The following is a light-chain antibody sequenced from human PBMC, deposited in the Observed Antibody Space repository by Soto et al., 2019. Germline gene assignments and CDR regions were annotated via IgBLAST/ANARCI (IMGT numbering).Light chain of an antibody. CDR1: QGIRND. CDR2: AAS. J-gene: IGKJ2*01. CDR3: LQYSNYPRT. V-gene: IGKV1-6*01. Sequence: AIQMTQSPSSLSASVGDRVTITCRASQGIRNDLGWYQQTPGKAPTLLIYAASRLQSGVPSRFSGTGSGTDFTLTISSLQPEDFATYYCLQYSNYPRTFGQGTKLEIK.